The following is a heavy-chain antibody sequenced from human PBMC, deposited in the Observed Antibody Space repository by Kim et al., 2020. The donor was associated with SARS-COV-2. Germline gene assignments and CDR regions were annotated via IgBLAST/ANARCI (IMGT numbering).Heavy chain of an antibody. Sequence: YADSVKGRFTISRDNAKNSLYLQMNSLRAEDTALYYCAKDMRFYSSGCDYWGQGTLVTVSS. J-gene: IGHJ4*02. CDR3: AKDMRFYSSGCDY. D-gene: IGHD6-19*01. V-gene: IGHV3-9*01.